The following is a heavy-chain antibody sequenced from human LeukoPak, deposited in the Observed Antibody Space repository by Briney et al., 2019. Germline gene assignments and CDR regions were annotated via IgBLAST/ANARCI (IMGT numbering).Heavy chain of an antibody. J-gene: IGHJ6*03. CDR2: IYYTGSP. V-gene: IGHV4-59*01. D-gene: IGHD2-15*01. CDR3: ARSNEGYCSGGSCYSGYYYYMDV. CDR1: GGSISSYY. Sequence: KPSETLSLTCTVSGGSISSYYWSWIRQPPGKGLEWVGYIYYTGSPNYHPSLKRRVTISIDTSQNHLSLKLRAVTAADTAVYYCARSNEGYCSGGSCYSGYYYYMDVWGKGTTVTVSS.